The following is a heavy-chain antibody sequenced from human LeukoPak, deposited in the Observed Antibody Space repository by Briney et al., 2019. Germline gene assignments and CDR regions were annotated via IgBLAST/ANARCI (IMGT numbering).Heavy chain of an antibody. Sequence: GGSLRLSCAASGFTFSSYAMSWVRQAPGKGLEWVSAISGSGGSTYYADSVKGRFTISRDNAKNSLYLQMNSLRDEDTAVYYCAREVVPYSGSYYIDYWGQGTLVTVSS. V-gene: IGHV3-23*01. D-gene: IGHD1-26*01. J-gene: IGHJ4*02. CDR3: AREVVPYSGSYYIDY. CDR1: GFTFSSYA. CDR2: ISGSGGST.